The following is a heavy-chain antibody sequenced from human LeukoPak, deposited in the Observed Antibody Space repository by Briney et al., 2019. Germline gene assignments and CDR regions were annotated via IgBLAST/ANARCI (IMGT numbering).Heavy chain of an antibody. J-gene: IGHJ5*02. Sequence: SETLSLTCSVSGYSISSGNYWSWIRQPAGKGLEWIGRIYTSGSTNYNPSLKSRVTMSVDTSKNQFSLKLSSVTAADTAVYYCARDGDDYGDKNWFDPWGQGTLVTVSS. CDR3: ARDGDDYGDKNWFDP. D-gene: IGHD4-17*01. V-gene: IGHV4-4*07. CDR1: GYSISSGNY. CDR2: IYTSGST.